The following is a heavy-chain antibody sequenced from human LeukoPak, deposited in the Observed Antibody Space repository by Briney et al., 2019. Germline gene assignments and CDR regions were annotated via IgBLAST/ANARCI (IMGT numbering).Heavy chain of an antibody. D-gene: IGHD5-12*01. J-gene: IGHJ4*02. V-gene: IGHV3-23*01. CDR2: ISGSGGTT. Sequence: GGSLRLSCAAPGFTLSNYAVSWVRQAPGKGLEWGSSISGSGGTTYYADSVKGRFTISRDNSKNTLYLQMNSLRAEDTAVYYCAKDPYRASSGLVDYWGQGTLVTVSS. CDR1: GFTLSNYA. CDR3: AKDPYRASSGLVDY.